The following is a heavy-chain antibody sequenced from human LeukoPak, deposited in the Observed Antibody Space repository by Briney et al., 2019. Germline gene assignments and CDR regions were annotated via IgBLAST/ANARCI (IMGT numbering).Heavy chain of an antibody. Sequence: ISRSCFSTSYAASVKGGLTISRENSRSTVYLQMNSLRVEDAAVYYCAKAMRPTVSYYDYWGQGTLVTVSS. CDR3: AKAMRPTVSYYDY. CDR2: ISRSCFST. D-gene: IGHD4-17*01. J-gene: IGHJ4*02. V-gene: IGHV3-23*01.